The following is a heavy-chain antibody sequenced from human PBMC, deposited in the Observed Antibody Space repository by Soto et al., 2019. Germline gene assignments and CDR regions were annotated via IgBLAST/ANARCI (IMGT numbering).Heavy chain of an antibody. CDR2: ISGFNGKT. J-gene: IGHJ6*02. V-gene: IGHV1-18*01. CDR3: ARDVVLVPTTMDV. D-gene: IGHD2-2*01. Sequence: QVQLVQSGPEVKKPGASVKVSCKTSGYTFTSYGITWVRQAPGQGLEWMGWISGFNGKTKYVQKFQGRVTMTTDTSTSTAYMELRSLKSDGTAVYYCARDVVLVPTTMDVWGQGTTVTVSS. CDR1: GYTFTSYG.